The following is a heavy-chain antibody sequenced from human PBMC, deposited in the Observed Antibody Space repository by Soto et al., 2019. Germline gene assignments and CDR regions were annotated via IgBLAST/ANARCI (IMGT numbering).Heavy chain of an antibody. CDR1: GFTFSSYS. CDR3: AAADYYDSSGSFDY. J-gene: IGHJ4*02. D-gene: IGHD3-22*01. Sequence: PGGSLRLSCAASGFTFSSYSMNWVRQAPGKGLEWVSYISSSSSTIYYADSVKGRFTISRDNAKNSLYLQMNSLRDEDTAVYYCAAADYYDSSGSFDYWGQGTLVTVSS. CDR2: ISSSSSTI. V-gene: IGHV3-48*02.